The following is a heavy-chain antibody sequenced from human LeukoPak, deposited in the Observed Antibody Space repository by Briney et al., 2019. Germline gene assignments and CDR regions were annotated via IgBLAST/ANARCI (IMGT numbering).Heavy chain of an antibody. J-gene: IGHJ4*02. CDR2: IYYSGST. CDR1: GGSVSSYY. D-gene: IGHD5-12*01. Sequence: SETLSLTYTVSGGSVSSYYWSWIRQPPGKGLEWIGYIYYSGSTNYNPSLKSRVTISVDTSKNQFSLKLSSVTAADTAVYYSARQATGDYFDYWGQGTLVTVSS. V-gene: IGHV4-59*08. CDR3: ARQATGDYFDY.